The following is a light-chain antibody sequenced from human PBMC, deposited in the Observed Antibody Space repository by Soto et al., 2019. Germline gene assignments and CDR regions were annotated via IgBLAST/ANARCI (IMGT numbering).Light chain of an antibody. CDR2: AAS. Sequence: EIVLTQSPATLSLSPGERATLSCRASQSVRSYLAWYQHKPGQAPRLLIYAASNRATGIPARFTGNGSGTDFTLTISSQEPEDFAVYYCQQRSDWLTFGGGTKVEIK. J-gene: IGKJ4*01. V-gene: IGKV3-11*01. CDR1: QSVRSY. CDR3: QQRSDWLT.